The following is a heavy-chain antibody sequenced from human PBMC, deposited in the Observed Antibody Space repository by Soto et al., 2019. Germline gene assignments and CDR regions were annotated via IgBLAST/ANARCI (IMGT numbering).Heavy chain of an antibody. CDR3: ARGAIVVVPADSKDYYYYYYRDV. CDR2: IYHSGST. D-gene: IGHD2-2*01. CDR1: SGSISSSNW. J-gene: IGHJ6*03. V-gene: IGHV4-4*02. Sequence: PSETLSLTCAVSSGSISSSNWCSSVRQPPGKGLEWIGEIYHSGSTNYNPSLKSRVTISVDKSKNQFSLKLSSVTAADTAVYYCARGAIVVVPADSKDYYYYYYRDVWDKGTTVTVS.